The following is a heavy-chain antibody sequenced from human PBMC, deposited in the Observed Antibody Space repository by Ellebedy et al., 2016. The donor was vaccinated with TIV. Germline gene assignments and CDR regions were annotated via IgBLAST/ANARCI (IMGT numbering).Heavy chain of an antibody. CDR1: GFTFDNYG. D-gene: IGHD2-15*01. Sequence: GGSLRLXCAASGFTFDNYGMSWVRQAPGKGLEWVARVNGVYGATFYPDSVKGRFIISRDISNNTLFLQMNSLRTGDTATYYCARDDARDGGYFDYWGQGIPVTVSS. J-gene: IGHJ4*02. V-gene: IGHV3-23*01. CDR3: ARDDARDGGYFDY. CDR2: VNGVYGAT.